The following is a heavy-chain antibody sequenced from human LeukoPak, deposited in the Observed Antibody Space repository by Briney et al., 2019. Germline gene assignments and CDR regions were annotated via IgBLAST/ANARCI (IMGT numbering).Heavy chain of an antibody. CDR1: SDSISSYF. V-gene: IGHV4-4*09. Sequence: PSETLSLTCTVSSDSISSYFWSWIRQPPGKGLEWIGYIYTSGSTNYNPSLKSRVTISVDTSKNQFSLKLSSVTAADTAVYYCARSSTPYWYFDLWGRGTLVTVSS. CDR3: ARSSTPYWYFDL. J-gene: IGHJ2*01. D-gene: IGHD2-2*01. CDR2: IYTSGST.